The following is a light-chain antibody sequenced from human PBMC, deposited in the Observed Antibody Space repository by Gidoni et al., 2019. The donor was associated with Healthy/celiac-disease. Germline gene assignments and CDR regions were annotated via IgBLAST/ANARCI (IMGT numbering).Light chain of an antibody. CDR2: DAS. J-gene: IGKJ4*01. Sequence: DIQMTQSPSSLPASVGDRVTITCQASQDISNYLNWYQQKPGKAPKLLIYDASNLETGVPSRFSGSGSGTDFTFTISSLQPEDIATYYCQQYDNRPPTFGGGTKVEIK. V-gene: IGKV1-33*01. CDR1: QDISNY. CDR3: QQYDNRPPT.